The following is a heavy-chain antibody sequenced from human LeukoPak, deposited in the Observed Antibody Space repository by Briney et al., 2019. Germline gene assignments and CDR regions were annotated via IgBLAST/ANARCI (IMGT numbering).Heavy chain of an antibody. CDR2: ISYDGSNK. J-gene: IGHJ4*02. CDR1: GFTFSSYG. CDR3: ATRYDYGDLGY. Sequence: GGSLRLSCAASGFTFSSYGMHWVRQAPGKGLEWVAVISYDGSNKYYADSVKGRFTISRDNSKNTLYPQMNSLRAEDTAVYYCATRYDYGDLGYWGQGTLVTVSS. D-gene: IGHD3-16*01. V-gene: IGHV3-30*03.